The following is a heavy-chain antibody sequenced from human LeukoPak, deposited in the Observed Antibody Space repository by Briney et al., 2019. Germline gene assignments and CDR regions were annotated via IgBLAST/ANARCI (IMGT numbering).Heavy chain of an antibody. Sequence: SQTLSLTCTVSDGSISSGGYYWSWIRQHPGKGLEWIGYIYYSGSTYYNPSLKSRVTISVDTSKNQFSLKLSSVTAADTAVYYCASLRAPRYNWFDPWGQGTLVTVSS. V-gene: IGHV4-31*03. J-gene: IGHJ5*02. CDR2: IYYSGST. CDR3: ASLRAPRYNWFDP. CDR1: DGSISSGGYY.